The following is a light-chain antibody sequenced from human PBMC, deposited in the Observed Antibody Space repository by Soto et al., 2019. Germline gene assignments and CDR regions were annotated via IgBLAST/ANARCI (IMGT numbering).Light chain of an antibody. Sequence: QSVLTQPASVSGSPGQSITISCTGTSSDVGTYKPVSWYQQHPGKAPKVIIYDDIKRPSGVSNRFSGSKSGNTASLTISGLQAEDEADYYCCSFAGSTTWFGGGTKVTV. CDR2: DDI. CDR3: CSFAGSTTW. J-gene: IGLJ3*02. CDR1: SSDVGTYKP. V-gene: IGLV2-23*01.